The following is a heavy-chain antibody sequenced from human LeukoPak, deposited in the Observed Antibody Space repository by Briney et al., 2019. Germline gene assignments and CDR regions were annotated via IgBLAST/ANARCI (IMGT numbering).Heavy chain of an antibody. CDR3: ARDGGYGSGSYNFDY. CDR2: IYHSGST. CDR1: GYSISSGYY. D-gene: IGHD3-10*01. Sequence: SETLSLTCTVSGYSISSGYYWGWIRQPPGKGLEWIGSIYHSGSTYYNPSLKSRVTISVDTSKNQFSLKLSSVTAAGTAVYYCARDGGYGSGSYNFDYWGRGTLVTVSS. V-gene: IGHV4-38-2*02. J-gene: IGHJ4*02.